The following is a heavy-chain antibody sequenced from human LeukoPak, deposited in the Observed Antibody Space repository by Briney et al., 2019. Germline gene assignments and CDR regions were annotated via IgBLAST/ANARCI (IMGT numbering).Heavy chain of an antibody. J-gene: IGHJ5*02. D-gene: IGHD2-2*01. Sequence: GAAVKDSCKASGYTFTSYYMHWVRQAPGQGREGMGIINPSGGSTSYAQKFQGRVTMTRDTSTSTVYMELSSLRSEDTAVYYCARDAGYCSSTSCYGGSWFDPWGQGTLVTVSS. V-gene: IGHV1-46*01. CDR1: GYTFTSYY. CDR2: INPSGGST. CDR3: ARDAGYCSSTSCYGGSWFDP.